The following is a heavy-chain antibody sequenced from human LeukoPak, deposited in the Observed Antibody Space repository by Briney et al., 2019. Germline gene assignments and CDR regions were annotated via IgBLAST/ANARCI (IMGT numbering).Heavy chain of an antibody. J-gene: IGHJ4*02. Sequence: PGGSLRLSCTASGFTFSNYWMTWIRQAPGKGLEWVANIKHDGREKYYVDSVKGRFTISRDNSKNTLYLQMNSLRAEDTAVYYCAKDGRPGWFGELYSDYWGQGTLVTVSS. CDR2: IKHDGREK. CDR1: GFTFSNYW. CDR3: AKDGRPGWFGELYSDY. V-gene: IGHV3-7*03. D-gene: IGHD3-10*01.